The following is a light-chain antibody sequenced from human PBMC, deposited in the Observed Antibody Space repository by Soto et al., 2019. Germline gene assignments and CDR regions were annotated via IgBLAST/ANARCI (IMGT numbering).Light chain of an antibody. CDR2: RNN. V-gene: IGLV1-47*01. Sequence: QSVLTQPPSASGTPGQRVTISCSGSSSNIGSNYVYWYQQRPGTAPKLLIYRNNQRTSGVPDRFSGSKSGTSSSLAISGLRSEDEADYYCAAWDDSLSGFVVFGGGTKLTVL. CDR1: SSNIGSNY. CDR3: AAWDDSLSGFVV. J-gene: IGLJ2*01.